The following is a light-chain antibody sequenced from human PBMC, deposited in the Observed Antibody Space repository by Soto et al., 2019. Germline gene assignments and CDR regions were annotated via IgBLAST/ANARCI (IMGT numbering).Light chain of an antibody. CDR2: GAS. V-gene: IGKV3-15*01. CDR3: QQYVGSAPLT. Sequence: EIVMAQSPATLSVSPGERATLSCRASQSVSSNLAWYQQKRGQAPRLLIYGASSRATGIPARFSGSGSGTEFTLTIGSLQSDDFAVYYCQQYVGSAPLTFGGGTKVDIK. J-gene: IGKJ4*01. CDR1: QSVSSN.